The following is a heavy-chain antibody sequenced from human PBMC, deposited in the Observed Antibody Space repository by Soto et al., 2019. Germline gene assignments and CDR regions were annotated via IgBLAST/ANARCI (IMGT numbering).Heavy chain of an antibody. Sequence: ASVKVSCKASGYTFTSYDINWVRQATGQGLEWMGWMNPNSGNTGYAHKFQGRVTMTRNTSISTAYMELSSLRSEDTAVYYCARGYYYDSSGYYSNWGQGTLVTVSS. CDR3: ARGYYYDSSGYYSN. CDR2: MNPNSGNT. V-gene: IGHV1-8*01. J-gene: IGHJ4*02. CDR1: GYTFTSYD. D-gene: IGHD3-22*01.